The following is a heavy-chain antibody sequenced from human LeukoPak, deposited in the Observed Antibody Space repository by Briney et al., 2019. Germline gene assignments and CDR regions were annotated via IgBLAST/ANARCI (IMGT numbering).Heavy chain of an antibody. V-gene: IGHV3-21*01. Sequence: GGSLRLSCTASGLSFSKAWLSWVRQAPGKGLEWVSSISSSSSYIYYADSVKGRFTISRDNAKNSLYLQMNSLRAEDTAVYYCARDDAFGGYCSGGSCYSWDYWGQGTLVTVSS. D-gene: IGHD2-15*01. J-gene: IGHJ4*02. CDR3: ARDDAFGGYCSGGSCYSWDY. CDR1: GLSFSKAW. CDR2: ISSSSSYI.